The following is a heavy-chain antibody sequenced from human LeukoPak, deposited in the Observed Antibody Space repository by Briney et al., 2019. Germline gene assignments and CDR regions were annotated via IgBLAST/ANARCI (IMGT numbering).Heavy chain of an antibody. CDR2: ISAYNGNT. D-gene: IGHD2-15*01. V-gene: IGHV1-18*04. Sequence: ASVKVSCKASGYTFTSYGISWVRQAPGQGLEWMGWISAYNGNTNYAQKLQGRVTMTTDTSTSTAYMELRSLRSDDTAVYYCARGVPLGYCSGGSCPFDYWGQGTLVTVSS. CDR1: GYTFTSYG. CDR3: ARGVPLGYCSGGSCPFDY. J-gene: IGHJ4*02.